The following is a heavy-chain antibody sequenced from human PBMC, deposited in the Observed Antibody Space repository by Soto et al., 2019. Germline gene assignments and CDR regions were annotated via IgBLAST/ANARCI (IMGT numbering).Heavy chain of an antibody. V-gene: IGHV4-39*01. D-gene: IGHD3-10*01. CDR3: ARQRRNYYGSEKVDYFDY. CDR2: IYYSGST. CDR1: GGSISSSSYY. J-gene: IGHJ4*02. Sequence: PSETLSLTCTFSGGSISSSSYYWGWIRQPPGKGLEWIGSIYYSGSTYYNPSLKSRVTISVDTSKNQFSLKLSSVTAADTAVYYCARQRRNYYGSEKVDYFDYWGQGTLVTVSS.